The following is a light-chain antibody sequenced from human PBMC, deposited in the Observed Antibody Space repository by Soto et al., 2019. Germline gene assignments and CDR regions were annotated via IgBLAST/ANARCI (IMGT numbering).Light chain of an antibody. Sequence: ILLTQSPAVLALSPGERATLSCRASQRVSSGYLAWYQQKPGQAPRLLIYGASNRATDIPDRFSGRGSGTDFTLTISRLEPEDFAVYYCQQYGSSPPSSTFGQGTRLEIK. V-gene: IGKV3-20*01. J-gene: IGKJ5*01. CDR1: QRVSSGY. CDR2: GAS. CDR3: QQYGSSPPSST.